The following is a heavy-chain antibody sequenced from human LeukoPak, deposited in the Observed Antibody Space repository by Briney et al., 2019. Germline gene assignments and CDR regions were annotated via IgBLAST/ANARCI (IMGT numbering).Heavy chain of an antibody. Sequence: PSQTLSLTCTVSGASLTTANYYWAWIRQPPGKGLEWIGYIYYSGSTDYNPSLKSRVTISSDTSKNQFFLIMRSVTAADTAVYYCARDHWLLSSKTWYYYGLDVWGQGTTVTVSS. V-gene: IGHV4-61*01. D-gene: IGHD3-9*01. J-gene: IGHJ6*02. CDR2: IYYSGST. CDR3: ARDHWLLSSKTWYYYGLDV. CDR1: GASLTTANYY.